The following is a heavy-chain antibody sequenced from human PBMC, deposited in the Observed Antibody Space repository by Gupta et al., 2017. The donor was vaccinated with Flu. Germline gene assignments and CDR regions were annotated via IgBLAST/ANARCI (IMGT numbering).Heavy chain of an antibody. CDR1: GGPIGSYY. D-gene: IGHD3-10*01. Sequence: GGPIGSYYWSWIRQPPGKGPEWIGYIYYDGTTNYNPSLKSRVTMSVDTSKKQFSRKLSSVTAADTAVYFCAGGGNYGSFDIWGQGSMVTVAS. CDR2: IYYDGTT. CDR3: AGGGNYGSFDI. J-gene: IGHJ3*02. V-gene: IGHV4-59*01.